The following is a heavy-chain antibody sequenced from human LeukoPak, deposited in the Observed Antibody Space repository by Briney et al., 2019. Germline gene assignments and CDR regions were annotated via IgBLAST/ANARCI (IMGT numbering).Heavy chain of an antibody. CDR1: GFTFSSYA. J-gene: IGHJ4*02. CDR3: AKGYYDSSGYLAY. CDR2: ISYDGSNK. Sequence: GGSLRLSCAASGFTFSSYAMHWVRQAPGKGREGVAVISYDGSNKYYADSVKGRFTISRDNSKDTLYLQMNSLRAEDTAVYYCAKGYYDSSGYLAYWGQGTLVTVSS. V-gene: IGHV3-30-3*01. D-gene: IGHD3-22*01.